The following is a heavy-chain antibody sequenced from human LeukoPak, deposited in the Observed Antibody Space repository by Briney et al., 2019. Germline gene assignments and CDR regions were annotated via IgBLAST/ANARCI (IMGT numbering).Heavy chain of an antibody. D-gene: IGHD1-1*01. CDR2: VDPEDGET. CDR3: ARADKLERRYYYYMDV. J-gene: IGHJ6*03. CDR1: GYTFTDYY. Sequence: GASVKVSCKVSGYTFTDYYMHWVQQAPGKGLEWMGLVDPEDGETIYAEKFQGRVTITADTSTDTAYMELSSLRSEDTAVYYCARADKLERRYYYYMDVWGKGTTVTVSS. V-gene: IGHV1-69-2*01.